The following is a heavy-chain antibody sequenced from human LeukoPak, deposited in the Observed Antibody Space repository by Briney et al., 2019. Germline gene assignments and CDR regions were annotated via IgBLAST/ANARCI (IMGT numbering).Heavy chain of an antibody. V-gene: IGHV3-9*03. CDR2: ISWNSGSL. J-gene: IGHJ4*02. CDR1: GFTFDDYA. D-gene: IGHD2-15*01. CDR3: AKDSSPGYCSGSTCYYGYYFDY. Sequence: GRSLRLSCAASGFTFDDYAMHWVRQAPGKGLERVSGISWNSGSLGYADSVKGRFTISRDNAKNSLYLQMNSLRAEDMALYYCAKDSSPGYCSGSTCYYGYYFDYWGQGTLVTVSS.